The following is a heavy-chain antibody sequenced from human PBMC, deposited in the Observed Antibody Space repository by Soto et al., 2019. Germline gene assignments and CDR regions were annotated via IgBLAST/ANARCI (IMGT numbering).Heavy chain of an antibody. CDR3: ARDSYCSAGNCYYYYYYMDV. V-gene: IGHV3-11*01. CDR2: ISTSGRTI. CDR1: EFTFSDYD. D-gene: IGHD2-15*01. Sequence: PGGSLRLSCAASEFTFSDYDMSWIRQAPGKGLEWVSYISTSGRTIYYADSVKGRFTISRDNAKNSLYLQMNSLRAEDTAVYYCARDSYCSAGNCYYYYYYMDVWGKGTTVTVSS. J-gene: IGHJ6*03.